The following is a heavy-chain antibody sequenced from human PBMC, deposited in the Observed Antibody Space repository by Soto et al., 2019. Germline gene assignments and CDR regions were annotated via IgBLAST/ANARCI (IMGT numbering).Heavy chain of an antibody. D-gene: IGHD3-22*01. J-gene: IGHJ6*02. CDR3: AREPYYYDSSGYYYAYYYGMDV. CDR1: GFTFSSYG. CDR2: IWYDGSNK. V-gene: IGHV3-33*01. Sequence: PGGSLRLSCAASGFTFSSYGMHWVRQAPGKGLEWVAVIWYDGSNKYYADSVKGRFTISRDNSKNTLYLQMNSLRAEDTAVYYCAREPYYYDSSGYYYAYYYGMDVWGQGTTVTVSS.